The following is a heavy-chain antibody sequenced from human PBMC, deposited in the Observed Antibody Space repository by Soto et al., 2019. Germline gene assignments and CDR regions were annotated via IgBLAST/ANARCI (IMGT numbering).Heavy chain of an antibody. CDR1: GGSLTCYY. D-gene: IGHD5-12*01. J-gene: IGHJ4*02. CDR3: ARGQEGIVATH. CDR2: IKDGGST. V-gene: IGHV4-34*01. Sequence: QVQLQQWGAGLLKPSETLSLTCAANGGSLTCYYWSWIRQPPGKGLEWIVEIKDGGSTNYSPSLRGRATMSSDTSNILFTLNLNSVAAADTPVYYCARGQEGIVATHWDQGTLVTVSS.